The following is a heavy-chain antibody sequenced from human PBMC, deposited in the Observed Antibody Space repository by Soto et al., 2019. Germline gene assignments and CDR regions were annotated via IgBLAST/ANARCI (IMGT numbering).Heavy chain of an antibody. V-gene: IGHV1-8*01. CDR1: GYTFTSYD. CDR3: ARATGVTTEINDAFDI. D-gene: IGHD4-4*01. Sequence: ASVKVSCKASGYTFTSYDINWVRQATGQGLEWMGWMNPNSGNTGYAQKFQGRVTMTRNTSISTAYMELSSLRSEDTAVYYCARATGVTTEINDAFDIWGQGTMVTVS. J-gene: IGHJ3*02. CDR2: MNPNSGNT.